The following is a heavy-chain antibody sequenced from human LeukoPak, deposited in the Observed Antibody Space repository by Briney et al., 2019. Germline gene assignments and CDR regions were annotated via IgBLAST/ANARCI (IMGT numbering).Heavy chain of an antibody. J-gene: IGHJ4*02. CDR3: AADPSFYCSGGSCYGLGFDY. CDR1: GGSISSSNYY. D-gene: IGHD2-15*01. Sequence: SETLSLTCTVSGGSISSSNYYWGWIRQPPGKGLEWIGSIYYSGSTYYNPSLKSRVTISVDTSKNQFSPKLSSVTAADTAVYYCAADPSFYCSGGSCYGLGFDYWGQGTLVTVSS. V-gene: IGHV4-39*07. CDR2: IYYSGST.